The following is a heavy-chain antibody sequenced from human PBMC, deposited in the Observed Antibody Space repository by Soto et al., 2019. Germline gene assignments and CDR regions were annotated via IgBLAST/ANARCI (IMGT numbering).Heavy chain of an antibody. CDR3: VRVPTGGYAFSLDDY. V-gene: IGHV3-74*01. CDR1: GFTFSTYW. D-gene: IGHD5-12*01. J-gene: IGHJ4*02. Sequence: EVQLVESGGGLVQPGGSLRLSCVASGFTFSTYWMHWVRQAPGKGLVWVSRINGDGTRTTYADSVEGRFTISRDNAKNTLYLQMNSLRAEDTAVYFCVRVPTGGYAFSLDDYWGQGTRVTVSS. CDR2: INGDGTRT.